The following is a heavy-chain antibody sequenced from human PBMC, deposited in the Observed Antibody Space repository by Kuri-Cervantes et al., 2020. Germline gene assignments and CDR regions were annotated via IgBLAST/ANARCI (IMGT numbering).Heavy chain of an antibody. CDR2: IIPIIGTA. J-gene: IGHJ3*02. D-gene: IGHD6-13*01. CDR1: GGTFSSYA. Sequence: SVKVSCKASGGTFSSYAISWVRQAPGQGLEWMGGIIPIIGTANYAQKFQGRVTITADESTSTAYMELSSLRSEDTAVYYCAGGGSSSIEDAFDIWGQGTMVTVSS. CDR3: AGGGSSSIEDAFDI. V-gene: IGHV1-69*13.